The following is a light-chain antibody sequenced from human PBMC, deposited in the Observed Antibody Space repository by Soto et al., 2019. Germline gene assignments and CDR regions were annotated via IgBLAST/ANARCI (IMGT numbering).Light chain of an antibody. CDR3: SSYTTSSARL. CDR1: SSDVGGYNY. V-gene: IGLV2-14*01. CDR2: EVS. J-gene: IGLJ1*01. Sequence: QSVLTQPASVSGSPGQSITISCTGTSSDVGGYNYVSWYQQHPGKAPKLMIYEVSNRPSGVSTRFSGSKSGNTASLTISRLHPEDEADYYCSSYTTSSARLFGTGTKLTVL.